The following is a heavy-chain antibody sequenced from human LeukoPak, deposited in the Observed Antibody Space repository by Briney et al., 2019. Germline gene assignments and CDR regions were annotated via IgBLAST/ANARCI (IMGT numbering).Heavy chain of an antibody. V-gene: IGHV3-23*01. D-gene: IGHD3-16*01. CDR2: ISASGANT. CDR3: SKDIQGAN. CDR1: GFTFSFAA. Sequence: GGSLRLSCAASGFTFSFAAMTWVRQGPGKGLEWVSLISASGANTYYADSARGRFTISRDDSKNTVYLQMNSLRADDTALYYCSKDIQGANWGQGTLVTVSS. J-gene: IGHJ4*02.